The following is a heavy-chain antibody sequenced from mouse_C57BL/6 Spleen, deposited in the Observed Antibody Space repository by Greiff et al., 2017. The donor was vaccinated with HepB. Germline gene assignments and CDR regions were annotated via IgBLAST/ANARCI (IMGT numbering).Heavy chain of an antibody. Sequence: VQLQQSGPELVKPGASVKISCKASGYAFSSSWMNWVKQRPGKGLEWIGRIYPGDGDTNYNGKFKGKATLTADKSSSTAYMQLSSLTSEDSAVYFCARVGTGYAMDYWGQGTSVTVSS. V-gene: IGHV1-82*01. D-gene: IGHD4-1*01. J-gene: IGHJ4*01. CDR2: IYPGDGDT. CDR1: GYAFSSSW. CDR3: ARVGTGYAMDY.